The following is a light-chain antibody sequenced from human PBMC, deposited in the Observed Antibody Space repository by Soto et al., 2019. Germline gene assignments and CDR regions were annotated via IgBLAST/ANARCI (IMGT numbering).Light chain of an antibody. CDR2: DAS. CDR3: QQYNNLPHT. CDR1: QDITNY. V-gene: IGKV1-33*01. Sequence: DIQMTQSPSSLSASVGDRVTITCQASQDITNYLNWYQQKPGRATKLLIYDASNLEEGVPSRFSGSGSGTDSTFTISSLQPEDIATYYGQQYNNLPHTFGQGTKLEIK. J-gene: IGKJ2*01.